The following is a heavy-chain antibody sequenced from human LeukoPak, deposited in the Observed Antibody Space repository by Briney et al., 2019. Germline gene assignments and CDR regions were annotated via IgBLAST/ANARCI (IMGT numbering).Heavy chain of an antibody. CDR3: ARGVVPAAIWRDPPTLDV. CDR1: GGTFSSYA. V-gene: IGHV1-69*05. Sequence: ASVKVSCKASGGTFSSYAISWVRQAPGQGLEWMGGITPIFGTANYAQKFQGRVTITTDESTSTAYMELSSLRSEDTAVYYCARGVVPAAIWRDPPTLDVWGKGTTVTVSS. CDR2: ITPIFGTA. J-gene: IGHJ6*04. D-gene: IGHD2-2*02.